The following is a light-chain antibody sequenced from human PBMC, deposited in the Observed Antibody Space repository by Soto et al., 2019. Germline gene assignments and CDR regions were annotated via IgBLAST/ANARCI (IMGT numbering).Light chain of an antibody. CDR1: QSVSSN. CDR3: QQYDNWPLT. CDR2: GAS. V-gene: IGKV3-15*01. J-gene: IGKJ4*01. Sequence: EIVVTQSPATLSMSPGERATLSCRASQSVSSNLAWYQQKPGQAPRLLIYGASTRATGIPARFSGSGSGTEFTLTISSLQFEDFAVYYCQQYDNWPLTFGGGTKVDTK.